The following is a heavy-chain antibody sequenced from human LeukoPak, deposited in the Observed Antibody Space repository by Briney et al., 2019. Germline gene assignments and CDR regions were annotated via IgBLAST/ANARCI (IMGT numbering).Heavy chain of an antibody. D-gene: IGHD2-21*02. V-gene: IGHV1-69*13. Sequence: SVKVSCKPSGGTLSSYGVTWVRQAPGQGLEWLGSIIPLFASTNTAQEFQGRVTITADDSTSTAYLELRSLRSEDTAVYYCASPYRLPSPGAFDFWGPGTLVTVSS. CDR1: GGTLSSYG. CDR2: IIPLFAST. J-gene: IGHJ3*01. CDR3: ASPYRLPSPGAFDF.